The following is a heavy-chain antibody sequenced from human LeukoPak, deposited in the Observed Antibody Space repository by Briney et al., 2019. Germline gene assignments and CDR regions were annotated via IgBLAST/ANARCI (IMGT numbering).Heavy chain of an antibody. V-gene: IGHV4-61*02. D-gene: IGHD3-10*01. CDR3: ARDRGELLWFGELLSHFDY. CDR2: IYTSGST. Sequence: SETLSLTCTVSGASLSSGSYYWSWIRQPAGKGLEWIGRIYTSGSTNYNPSLKSRVTMSVDTSKNQFSLKLSSVTAADTAVYYCARDRGELLWFGELLSHFDYWGQGTLVTVSS. J-gene: IGHJ4*02. CDR1: GASLSSGSYY.